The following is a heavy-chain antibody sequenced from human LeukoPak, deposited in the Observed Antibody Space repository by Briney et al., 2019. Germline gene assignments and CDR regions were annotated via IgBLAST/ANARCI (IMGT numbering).Heavy chain of an antibody. V-gene: IGHV4-59*01. D-gene: IGHD5-12*01. CDR1: GSSISSSY. CDR2: IYYIGCT. CDR3: ARDFGYSGYEGWFDP. Sequence: SETLSLTCTVSGSSISSSYWSWIRQPPGKVLVWIGYIYYIGCTNYNPSLKSRITISVYTSKNQFCLKLNYLTAAVTAVYYCARDFGYSGYEGWFDPWGQGTLVIVSS. J-gene: IGHJ5*02.